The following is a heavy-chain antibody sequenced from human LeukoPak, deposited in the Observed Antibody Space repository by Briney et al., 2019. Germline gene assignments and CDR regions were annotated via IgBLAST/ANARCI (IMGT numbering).Heavy chain of an antibody. D-gene: IGHD2-15*01. CDR2: ITSSGST. CDR3: ARPVVGY. J-gene: IGHJ4*02. Sequence: PAETLSLTCAVYGRSFSVYYWSCIRQPPGRGLEWIGEITSSGSTNYNPPLKSRVTISVDTSKNQFSLKLSSVTAADTAVYYCARPVVGYWGQGTLVTVSS. V-gene: IGHV4-34*01. CDR1: GRSFSVYY.